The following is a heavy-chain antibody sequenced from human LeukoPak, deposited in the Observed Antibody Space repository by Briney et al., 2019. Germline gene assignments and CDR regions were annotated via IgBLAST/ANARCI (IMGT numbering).Heavy chain of an antibody. CDR1: GYTFTGYY. D-gene: IGHD6-13*01. V-gene: IGHV1-2*02. CDR2: INPDSGGT. CDR3: ARVLTAPGGF. Sequence: ASVKVSCKASGYTFTGYYMHWVRQAPGQGLEWMGWINPDSGGTNYAQKFQGRVTMTRDTSISTAYMELTRLRSDDTAVYFCARVLTAPGGFWGQGTLVTVSS. J-gene: IGHJ4*02.